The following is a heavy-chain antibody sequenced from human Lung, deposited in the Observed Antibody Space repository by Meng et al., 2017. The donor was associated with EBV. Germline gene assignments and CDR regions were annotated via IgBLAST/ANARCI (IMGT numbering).Heavy chain of an antibody. CDR1: GYTFSTYT. J-gene: IGHJ5*02. V-gene: IGHV7-4-1*02. CDR3: ARGGNFDP. Sequence: QVQLLNPGSGLKKPGASVKVPCKASGYTFSTYTINWVRQAHGRGLEWMGWISTNTGTPTYTQGFTGRFVFSLDTSVSTAYLQISSLKAEDTAVYYCARGGNFDPWGQGTLVTVSS. D-gene: IGHD2/OR15-2a*01. CDR2: ISTNTGTP.